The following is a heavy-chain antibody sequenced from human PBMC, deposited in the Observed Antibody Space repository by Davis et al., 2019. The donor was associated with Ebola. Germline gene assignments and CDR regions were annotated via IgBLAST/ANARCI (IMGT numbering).Heavy chain of an antibody. J-gene: IGHJ4*02. CDR1: GFTFSDYY. D-gene: IGHD1-26*01. CDR2: ISSSGSYI. V-gene: IGHV3-11*04. CDR3: ALGVGANDY. Sequence: GESLKISCAASGFTFSDYYMSWIRQAPGKGLEWVSYISSSGSYIYYADSVKGRFTISRDNAKNSLYLQMNSLRDEDTAVYYCALGVGANDYWGQGTLVTVSS.